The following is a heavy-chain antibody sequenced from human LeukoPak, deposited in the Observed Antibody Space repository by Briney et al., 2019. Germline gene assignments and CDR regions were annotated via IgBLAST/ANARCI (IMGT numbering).Heavy chain of an antibody. D-gene: IGHD3-9*01. CDR2: IRQDGSEK. Sequence: GGSLRLSCAASGFTFSNYWMTWVRQAPGRGLEWVANIRQDGSEKHYVDSVKGRFTISRDNAKNSLSLQMNSLRAEDTGVYYCAIYWRYFDWLLSDIWGLGTMVTVSS. CDR1: GFTFSNYW. V-gene: IGHV3-7*05. J-gene: IGHJ3*02. CDR3: AIYWRYFDWLLSDI.